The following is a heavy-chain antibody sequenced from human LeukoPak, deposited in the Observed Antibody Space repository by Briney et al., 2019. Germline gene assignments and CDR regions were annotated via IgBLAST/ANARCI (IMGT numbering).Heavy chain of an antibody. CDR1: GGSISSGGYY. D-gene: IGHD2-21*02. CDR2: IYYSGST. CDR3: ARGGDPYYFDY. J-gene: IGHJ4*02. V-gene: IGHV4-31*03. Sequence: SETLSLTCTVSGGSISSGGYYWSWIRQHPGKGLEWIGYIYYSGSTYYNPSLKSRVTISVDTSKNQFSLKLSSVTAADSAVYYCARGGDPYYFDYWGQGTLVTVSS.